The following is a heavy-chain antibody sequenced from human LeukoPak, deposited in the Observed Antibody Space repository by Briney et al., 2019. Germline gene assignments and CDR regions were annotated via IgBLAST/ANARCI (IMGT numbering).Heavy chain of an antibody. V-gene: IGHV4-59*01. D-gene: IGHD6-19*01. Sequence: SETLSLTCTVSCAFISDYYWSWIRQPPGRGLEWIGYIYYTGSTNYNPPLRTHVPTPVDTPKTQFSRKLTSVTAADTAVYYCARNRWLDIWGQGTLVTVSS. CDR2: IYYTGST. CDR3: ARNRWLDI. J-gene: IGHJ4*02. CDR1: CAFISDYY.